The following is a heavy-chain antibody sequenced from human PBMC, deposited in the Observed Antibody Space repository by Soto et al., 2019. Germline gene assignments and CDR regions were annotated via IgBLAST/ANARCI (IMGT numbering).Heavy chain of an antibody. Sequence: SETLSLTCAVYGGSFSGYFWNWIRQTPGKGLEWIGKVNHNGRNNYNPSLKSRVTISLDMSKNQISLKLTSVTAAGTAVYHCARGGSSDWQVAFDFWGQGTMVTVSS. CDR1: GGSFSGYF. CDR3: ARGGSSDWQVAFDF. J-gene: IGHJ3*01. V-gene: IGHV4-34*01. D-gene: IGHD6-19*01. CDR2: VNHNGRN.